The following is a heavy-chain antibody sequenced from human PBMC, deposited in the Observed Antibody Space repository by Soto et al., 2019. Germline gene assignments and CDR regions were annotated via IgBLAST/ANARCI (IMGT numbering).Heavy chain of an antibody. J-gene: IGHJ4*02. D-gene: IGHD3-3*01. Sequence: SVKVSCKASGGTFSSYAISWVRQAPGQGLEWMGGIIPIFGTANYAQKFQGRVTITADESTSTAYMELSSLRSEDTAVYYCAAVLRFLEWLSYFDYWGQGTLVTVSS. CDR2: IIPIFGTA. CDR3: AAVLRFLEWLSYFDY. CDR1: GGTFSSYA. V-gene: IGHV1-69*13.